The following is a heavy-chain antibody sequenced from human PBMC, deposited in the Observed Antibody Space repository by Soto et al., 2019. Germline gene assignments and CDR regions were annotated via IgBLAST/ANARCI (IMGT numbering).Heavy chain of an antibody. D-gene: IGHD3-3*02. V-gene: IGHV3-15*01. CDR2: IKSKTDGGTT. CDR3: TTDRPFAGYMDV. J-gene: IGHJ6*03. Sequence: GGSLRLSCAASGFPFSNAWMSWVRQAPGKGLERVSRIKSKTDGGTTDYAAPVKGRFTISRDDSKNTLYLQKNSLKTEDTAVYYCTTDRPFAGYMDVWGKGTTVTVSS. CDR1: GFPFSNAW.